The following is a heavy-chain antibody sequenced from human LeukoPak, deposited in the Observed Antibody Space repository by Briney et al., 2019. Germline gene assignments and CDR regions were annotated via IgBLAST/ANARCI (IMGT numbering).Heavy chain of an antibody. CDR2: IWYDGSNK. D-gene: IGHD3-22*01. Sequence: PGRSLRLSCAASGFTFSSYAMHWVRQAPGKGLEWVAVIWYDGSNKYYADSVKGRFTISRDNSKNTLYLQMNSLRAEDTAVYYCARGYYDSSGYYRNYFDYWGQGTLVTVSS. CDR1: GFTFSSYA. J-gene: IGHJ4*02. CDR3: ARGYYDSSGYYRNYFDY. V-gene: IGHV3-33*08.